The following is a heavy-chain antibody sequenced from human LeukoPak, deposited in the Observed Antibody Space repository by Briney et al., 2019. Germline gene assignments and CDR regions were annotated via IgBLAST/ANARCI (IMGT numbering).Heavy chain of an antibody. V-gene: IGHV4-39*01. J-gene: IGHJ4*02. Sequence: SETLPLTCTVSGDSITTSSNYWGWLRHLPGKGLEWIGSVYRSGSSYYNPSLKSRVTISVDTSKNQFTLNLTSVTAADTAVYHCARRGTSGWAYYFDFWGPGSLLTVSS. CDR1: GDSITTSSNY. CDR2: VYRSGSS. CDR3: ARRGTSGWAYYFDF. D-gene: IGHD6-19*01.